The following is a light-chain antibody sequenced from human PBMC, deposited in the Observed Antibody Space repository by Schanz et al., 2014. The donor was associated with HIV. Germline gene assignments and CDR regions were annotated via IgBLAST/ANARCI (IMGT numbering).Light chain of an antibody. CDR2: GAS. CDR1: QSISSNY. CDR3: QHYGSS. V-gene: IGKV3-20*01. Sequence: EIVLTQSPGTLSLSPGERATLSCRASQSISSNYLAWYQQKAGQPPRLLIYGASSGATGIPDRFSGSGSGTDFTLTISRLEPEDFAVYYCQHYGSSFGPGTKVDIK. J-gene: IGKJ3*01.